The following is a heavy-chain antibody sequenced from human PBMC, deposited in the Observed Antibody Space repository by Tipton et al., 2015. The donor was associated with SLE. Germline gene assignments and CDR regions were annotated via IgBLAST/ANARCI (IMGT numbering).Heavy chain of an antibody. D-gene: IGHD2-8*01. CDR2: ISYSGST. Sequence: LRLSCTVSGGSIISNIHSWGWFRQPPGKGLEWIGTISYSGSTYYNPSLKSRVSISVNTSENQFSLKLSSVTAADMAVYYCARGMLTWRGAIIGVDVWGQGTSVNVSS. V-gene: IGHV4-39*07. J-gene: IGHJ6*02. CDR3: ARGMLTWRGAIIGVDV. CDR1: GGSIISNIHS.